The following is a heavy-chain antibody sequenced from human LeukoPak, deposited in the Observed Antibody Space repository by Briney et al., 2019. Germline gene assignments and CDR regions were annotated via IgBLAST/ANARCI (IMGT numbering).Heavy chain of an antibody. D-gene: IGHD3-10*01. CDR3: AKRGVVIRGLLVIGYHQEAYHYDF. CDR2: IFGSGGRA. CDR1: GFTFNNYA. J-gene: IGHJ4*02. V-gene: IGHV3-23*01. Sequence: PGGSLLLSCTASGFTFNNYAMYWVRQAPRKGLEWVAGIFGSGGRAHYADSVKGRFTISRDTSLNTLYLQMNNLRAEDTAVYFCAKRGVVIRGLLVIGYHQEAYHYDFWGQGVLVTVSS.